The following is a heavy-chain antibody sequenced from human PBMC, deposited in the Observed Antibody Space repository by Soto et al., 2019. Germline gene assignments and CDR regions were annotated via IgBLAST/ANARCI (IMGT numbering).Heavy chain of an antibody. D-gene: IGHD5-12*01. CDR3: ARLTLLAAITRAFDS. CDR1: EFTVSSSY. J-gene: IGHJ4*02. V-gene: IGHV3-53*01. CDR2: IYADGSI. Sequence: DVQLVESGGGLIQPGGSLRLSCATSEFTVSSSYMSWVRQTPGRGLQWISTIYADGSIYYADSVKGRFTISRDSSKNTLYLQINSLRAEDTAVYYCARLTLLAAITRAFDSWGQGTLVTVSS.